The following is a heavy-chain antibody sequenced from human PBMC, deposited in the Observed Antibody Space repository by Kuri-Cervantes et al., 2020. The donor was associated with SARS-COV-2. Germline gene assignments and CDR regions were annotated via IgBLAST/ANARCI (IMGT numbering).Heavy chain of an antibody. Sequence: SVKVSCKASGGTFSSYAISWVRQAPGQGLEWMGRIIPILGTANYAQKFQGRVTITADESTSTAYMELSSLRSEDTAVYYCASPAGTHPQYAFDIWGRGTMVTVSS. CDR1: GGTFSSYA. D-gene: IGHD1-14*01. J-gene: IGHJ3*02. CDR3: ASPAGTHPQYAFDI. V-gene: IGHV1-69*11. CDR2: IIPILGTA.